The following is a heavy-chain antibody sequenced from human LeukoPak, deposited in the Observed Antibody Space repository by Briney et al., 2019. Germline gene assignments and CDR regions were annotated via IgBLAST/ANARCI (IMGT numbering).Heavy chain of an antibody. CDR1: GGSISSNY. J-gene: IGHJ5*02. V-gene: IGHV4-59*08. CDR3: ARHPFGNRNWFDP. CDR2: IYYSWST. Sequence: SETLSLTCTVSGGSISSNYWSWIRQPPGKGLEWIGYIYYSWSTNYNPSLKSRVTISVDTSKNQFSLKLSSVTAADTAVYYCARHPFGNRNWFDPWGQGTLVSVST. D-gene: IGHD3-10*01.